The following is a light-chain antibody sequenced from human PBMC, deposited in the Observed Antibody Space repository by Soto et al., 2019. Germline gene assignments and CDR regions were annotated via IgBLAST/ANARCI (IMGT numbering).Light chain of an antibody. V-gene: IGLV2-14*03. Sequence: QSVLAQPASVSGSPGQSITISCTGTSSDVGGYNYVSWYQHHPGKAPKVMIYDVSNRPSGVSNRFSGSKSGNTASLTISGLQAEDEAEYYCSSYTISSTLVFGGGTKVTVL. CDR3: SSYTISSTLV. J-gene: IGLJ2*01. CDR1: SSDVGGYNY. CDR2: DVS.